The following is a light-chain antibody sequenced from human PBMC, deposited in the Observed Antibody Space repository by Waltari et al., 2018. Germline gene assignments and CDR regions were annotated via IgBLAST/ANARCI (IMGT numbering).Light chain of an antibody. CDR1: QGISGY. V-gene: IGKV1-12*01. J-gene: IGKJ4*01. Sequence: DIQMTQSPSSVSASVGDTVTITCRASQGISGYLSWYQQKPGQAPKLLISAASILQKGVPSRFRGSGSGTDFTLTSSRLQPEDFATYYCQQANSFPLSFGGGTKVDIK. CDR2: AAS. CDR3: QQANSFPLS.